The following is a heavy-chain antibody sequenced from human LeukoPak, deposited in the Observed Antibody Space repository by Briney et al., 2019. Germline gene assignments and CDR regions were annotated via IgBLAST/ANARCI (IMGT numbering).Heavy chain of an antibody. CDR2: ISAYNGNT. Sequence: ASVKVSCKASGYTFTSYGISWVRQAPGQGLEWMGWISAYNGNTNYAQKLQGRVTMTTDTSTSTAYMELRSLRSDDTAVYYCARVPYGDYVYPLDFWGQGTLVTVSS. V-gene: IGHV1-18*01. CDR1: GYTFTSYG. J-gene: IGHJ4*02. D-gene: IGHD4-17*01. CDR3: ARVPYGDYVYPLDF.